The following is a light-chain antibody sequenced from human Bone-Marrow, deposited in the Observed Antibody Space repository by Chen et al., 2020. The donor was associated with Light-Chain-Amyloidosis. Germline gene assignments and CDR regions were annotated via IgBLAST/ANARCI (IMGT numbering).Light chain of an antibody. Sequence: EIVLTQSPGTLSLSPGEGANLSCRASQTISSNYLTWYQQKFGQARRLLIYGSSSRATGIPDRFTGSGSGTDFTLTINRLEPDYFAMYYGQQYGTSPLTVGGGTKVEIK. V-gene: IGKV3-20*01. CDR2: GSS. CDR1: QTISSNY. J-gene: IGKJ4*01. CDR3: QQYGTSPLT.